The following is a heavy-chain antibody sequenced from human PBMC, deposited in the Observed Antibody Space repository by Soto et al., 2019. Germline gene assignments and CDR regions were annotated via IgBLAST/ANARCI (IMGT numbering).Heavy chain of an antibody. CDR3: ARLDTTRREGYTKMDYYYYRMDV. D-gene: IGHD5-12*01. Sequence: LGESLKISCQASEYIFTNYWIRCLRQMPGKGLEWVVIIFPGDSDTRYSPSFQGQVTLSADKSISTSYLQWSSLKASDAAMYYCARLDTTRREGYTKMDYYYYRMDVWGQGITVTVSS. CDR2: IFPGDSDT. J-gene: IGHJ6*02. CDR1: EYIFTNYW. V-gene: IGHV5-51*01.